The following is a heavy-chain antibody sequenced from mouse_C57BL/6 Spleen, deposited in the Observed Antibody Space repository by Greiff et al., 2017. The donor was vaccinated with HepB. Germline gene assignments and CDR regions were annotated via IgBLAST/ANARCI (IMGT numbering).Heavy chain of an antibody. CDR1: GYSITSGYG. CDR2: ISYRGST. Sequence: EVQLQQSGPGLVKPSQSLSLTCTVTGYSITSGYGWNWIRQFPGNKLEWMGYISYRGSTNYNPSLKSRISITRDTSKNQFFLQLNSVTTEDTATYYCARTARIKYWGQGTTLTVSS. V-gene: IGHV3-2*02. CDR3: ARTARIKY. D-gene: IGHD1-2*01. J-gene: IGHJ2*01.